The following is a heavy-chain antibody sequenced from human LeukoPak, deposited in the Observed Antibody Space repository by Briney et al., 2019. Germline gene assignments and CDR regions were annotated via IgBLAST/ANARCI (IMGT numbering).Heavy chain of an antibody. CDR1: GGSISSYY. CDR2: IYYSGST. Sequence: SKTLSLTCTVSGGSISSYYWGWIRQPPGKGLEWIGSIYYSGSTYYNPSLKSRVTISVDTSKNQFSLKLSSVTAADTAVYYCARYRFGREEVFDYWGQGTLVTVSS. V-gene: IGHV4-39*07. J-gene: IGHJ4*02. D-gene: IGHD3-3*01. CDR3: ARYRFGREEVFDY.